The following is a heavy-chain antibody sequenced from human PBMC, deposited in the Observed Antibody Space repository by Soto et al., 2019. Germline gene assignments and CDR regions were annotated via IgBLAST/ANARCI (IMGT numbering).Heavy chain of an antibody. J-gene: IGHJ5*02. CDR1: GYSFTSYW. D-gene: IGHD2-15*01. CDR3: ARRGGGYCSGGSCRNWFDP. CDR2: IYPGDSDT. V-gene: IGHV5-51*01. Sequence: PGESLKISCKGSGYSFTSYWIGWVRQMPGKGLEWMGIIYPGDSDTRYSPSFQGQVTISADKSISTAYLQWSSLKASDTAMYYCARRGGGYCSGGSCRNWFDPWGQGTLVTVSS.